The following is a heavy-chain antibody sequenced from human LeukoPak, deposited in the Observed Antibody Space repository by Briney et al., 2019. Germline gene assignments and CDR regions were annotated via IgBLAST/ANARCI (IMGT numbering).Heavy chain of an antibody. D-gene: IGHD3-16*01. J-gene: IGHJ4*02. CDR2: INHSGST. V-gene: IGHV4-34*01. CDR1: GGSFSGYY. CDR3: ARASTYDYVWGRRSVLYYFDY. Sequence: SETLSLTCAVYGGSFSGYYWSWIRQPPGKGLEWIGEINHSGSTNYNPSLKSRVTISVDTSKNQFSLKLCSVTAADTAVYYCARASTYDYVWGRRSVLYYFDYWGQGTLVTVSS.